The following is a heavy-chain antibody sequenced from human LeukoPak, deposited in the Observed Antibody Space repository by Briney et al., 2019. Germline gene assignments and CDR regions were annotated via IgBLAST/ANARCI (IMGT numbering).Heavy chain of an antibody. CDR3: ARDTDEYWFDP. CDR2: INHSGST. CDR1: GGSFSGYY. J-gene: IGHJ5*02. Sequence: SETLSLTCAVYGGSFSGYYWSWIRQPPGKGLEWIGEINHSGSTNYNPSLKSRVTISVDTSKNQFSLKLSSVTAADTAVYYCARDTDEYWFDPWGQGTLVTVSS. V-gene: IGHV4-34*01. D-gene: IGHD5-18*01.